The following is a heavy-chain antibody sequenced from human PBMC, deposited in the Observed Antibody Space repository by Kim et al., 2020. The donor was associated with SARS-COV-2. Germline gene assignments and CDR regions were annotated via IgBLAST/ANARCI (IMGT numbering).Heavy chain of an antibody. CDR2: ISPTGDET. CDR3: ANRLGGTPWYEH. J-gene: IGHJ5*02. D-gene: IGHD3-16*01. CDR1: GFFFPRYA. V-gene: IGHV3-23*01. Sequence: GGSLRLSCAASGFFFPRYAMSWVRQAPGKGLEWVSAISPTGDETFYADSVKGRFTISRDDSKNTVYLQMNSLRADDTAVYYCANRLGGTPWYEHCGQGA.